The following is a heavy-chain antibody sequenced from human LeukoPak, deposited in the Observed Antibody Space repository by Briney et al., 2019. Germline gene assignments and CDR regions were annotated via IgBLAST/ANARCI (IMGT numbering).Heavy chain of an antibody. CDR2: ISSRSSSI. D-gene: IGHD3-3*01. J-gene: IGHJ4*02. V-gene: IGHV3-21*01. Sequence: PGGSLRLSCAASGYTFSTYDMNWVRQAPGKGLEWVSSISSRSSSIYYADSVKGRFTISRDNAKNSLYLQMNSLRAEDTAVYWCARDYIAYDPLDYWGQGTLVTVSS. CDR1: GYTFSTYD. CDR3: ARDYIAYDPLDY.